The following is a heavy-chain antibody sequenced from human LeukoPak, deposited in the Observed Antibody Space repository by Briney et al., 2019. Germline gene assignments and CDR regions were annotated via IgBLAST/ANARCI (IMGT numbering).Heavy chain of an antibody. Sequence: GGSLRLSCAASGFTFSSYGMHWVRQAPGKGLEWVAFIRYDGGNKYYADSVKGRFTISRDNSKNTLYLQMNSLRAEDTAVYYCAKDRNVLLWFGELSTLRYWGQGTLVTVSS. J-gene: IGHJ4*02. V-gene: IGHV3-30*02. CDR1: GFTFSSYG. CDR2: IRYDGGNK. D-gene: IGHD3-10*01. CDR3: AKDRNVLLWFGELSTLRY.